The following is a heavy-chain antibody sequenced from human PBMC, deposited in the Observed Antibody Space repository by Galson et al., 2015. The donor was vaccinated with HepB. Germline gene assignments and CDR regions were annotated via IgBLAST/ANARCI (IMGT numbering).Heavy chain of an antibody. CDR1: GFTFGDYA. CDR2: IRSKAYGGTT. D-gene: IGHD3-3*01. J-gene: IGHJ4*02. V-gene: IGHV3-49*03. CDR3: ARDFWSSYYKGAY. Sequence: SLRLSCAGSGFTFGDYAMNWFRQAPGKGLEWVGFIRSKAYGGTTEYAASVKGRFTISRDDSKSIAYLQMNSLKTEDTAVYYCARDFWSSYYKGAYWGQGTLVTVSS.